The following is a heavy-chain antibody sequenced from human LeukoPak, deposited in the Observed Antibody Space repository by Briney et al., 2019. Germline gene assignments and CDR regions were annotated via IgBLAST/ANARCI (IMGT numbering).Heavy chain of an antibody. CDR3: ARGGIRNYFDY. D-gene: IGHD3-16*01. Sequence: SETLSLTCTASGGSISSYYWSWIRQPPGKGLEWIGYIYYSGSTNYNPSLKSRVIISVDKSKNQFSLQLSSVTAADTAVDYCARGGIRNYFDYWGQGTLVTVSS. CDR1: GGSISSYY. J-gene: IGHJ4*02. V-gene: IGHV4-59*01. CDR2: IYYSGST.